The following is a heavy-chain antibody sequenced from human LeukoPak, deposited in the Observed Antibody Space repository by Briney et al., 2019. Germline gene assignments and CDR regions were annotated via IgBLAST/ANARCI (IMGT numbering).Heavy chain of an antibody. CDR2: IYYSGST. J-gene: IGHJ5*02. CDR3: ARAIAAAANNWFDP. CDR1: GGSISSGGYY. V-gene: IGHV4-31*03. Sequence: SQTLSLTCTVSGGSISSGGYYWSWIRQHPGKGLEWIGYIYYSGSTYYNPSLKSRVTISVDTSKNQFSLKLSSVTAADTAVYYCARAIAAAANNWFDPWGQGTLVTVSP. D-gene: IGHD6-13*01.